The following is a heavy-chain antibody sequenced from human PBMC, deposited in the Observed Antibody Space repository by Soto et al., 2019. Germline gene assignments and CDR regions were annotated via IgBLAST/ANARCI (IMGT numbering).Heavy chain of an antibody. Sequence: SETLSLTCTVSGGSISSYYWSWIRQPPGKGLEWIGYIYYSGSTNYNPSLKSRVTISVDTSKNQFSLKLSSVTAADTAVYYCARETTYFDYWGQGTLVTVSS. CDR1: GGSISSYY. J-gene: IGHJ4*02. D-gene: IGHD4-17*01. CDR3: ARETTYFDY. CDR2: IYYSGST. V-gene: IGHV4-59*01.